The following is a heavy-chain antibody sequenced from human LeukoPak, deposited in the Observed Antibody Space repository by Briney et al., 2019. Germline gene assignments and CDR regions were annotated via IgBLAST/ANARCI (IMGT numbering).Heavy chain of an antibody. CDR1: GYSISSGYY. J-gene: IGHJ4*02. CDR3: ARSFIVVVPAAPDY. D-gene: IGHD2-2*01. Sequence: SETLSLTCTVSGYSISSGYYWGWIRQPPGKGLEWIGSIYHSGSTYCNPSLKSRVTISVDTSKNQFSLKLSSVTAADTAVYYCARSFIVVVPAAPDYWGQGTLVTVSS. V-gene: IGHV4-38-2*02. CDR2: IYHSGST.